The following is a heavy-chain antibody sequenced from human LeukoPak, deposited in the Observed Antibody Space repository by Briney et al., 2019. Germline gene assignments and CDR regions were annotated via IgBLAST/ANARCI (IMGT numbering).Heavy chain of an antibody. CDR3: ATRLPTMVRGVIDDY. CDR1: GYTLTELS. D-gene: IGHD3-10*01. CDR2: FDPEDGET. J-gene: IGHJ4*02. V-gene: IGHV1-24*01. Sequence: ASVKVSCKVSGYTLTELSMHWVRQAPGKGLEWMGGFDPEDGETIYAQKFQGRVTMTEDTSTDTAYMELSSLRSEDTAVYYCATRLPTMVRGVIDDYWGQGTLVTVSS.